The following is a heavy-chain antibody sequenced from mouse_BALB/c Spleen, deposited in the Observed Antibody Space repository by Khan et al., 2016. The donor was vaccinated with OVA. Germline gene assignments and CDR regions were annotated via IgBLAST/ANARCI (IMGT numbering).Heavy chain of an antibody. J-gene: IGHJ3*01. D-gene: IGHD2-14*01. V-gene: IGHV3-8*02. CDR1: GDSITSGY. CDR3: ARSTYRYAFVY. Sequence: EVQLQESGPSLVKPSQTLSLTCSVTGDSITSGYWSWIRKFPGHKLEYMGYMIYTGYTYYNPSLKSRNSITRHTTKNQYYLQLNSVTTEDTATYYCARSTYRYAFVYWGQGTLVTVSA. CDR2: MIYTGYT.